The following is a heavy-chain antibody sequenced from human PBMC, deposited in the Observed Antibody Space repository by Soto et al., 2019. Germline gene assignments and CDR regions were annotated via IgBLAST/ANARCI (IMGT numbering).Heavy chain of an antibody. V-gene: IGHV3-64D*06. D-gene: IGHD3-10*01. CDR3: VKYDSGSYGAFDI. J-gene: IGHJ3*02. Sequence: PGGSLRLSCSASGFTFSSYAMHWVRQAPGKGLEYVSAISSNGGNTYYADSVKGRFTISRDNSKNTLYLQMSSLRTEDTAVYYCVKYDSGSYGAFDIWGQGTMVTV. CDR2: ISSNGGNT. CDR1: GFTFSSYA.